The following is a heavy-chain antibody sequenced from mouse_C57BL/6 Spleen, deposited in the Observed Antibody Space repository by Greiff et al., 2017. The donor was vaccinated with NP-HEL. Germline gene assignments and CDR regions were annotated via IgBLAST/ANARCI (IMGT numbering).Heavy chain of an antibody. D-gene: IGHD1-1*01. V-gene: IGHV1-55*01. CDR3: ARGYGSSGYFDV. Sequence: VQLQQSGAELVKPGASVKMSCKASGYTFTSYWITWVKQRPGQGLEWIGDIYPGSGSTNYNEKFKSKATLTVDTSSSTAYMQLSSLTSEDSAVYYCARGYGSSGYFDVWGTGTTVTVSS. CDR2: IYPGSGST. J-gene: IGHJ1*03. CDR1: GYTFTSYW.